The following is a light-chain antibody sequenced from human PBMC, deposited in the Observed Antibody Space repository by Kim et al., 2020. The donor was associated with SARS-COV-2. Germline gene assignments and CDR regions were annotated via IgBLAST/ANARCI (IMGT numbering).Light chain of an antibody. CDR2: RTP. V-gene: IGLV1-47*01. CDR3: AALDASLSAQV. CDR1: PSPFAATY. J-gene: IGLJ1*01. Sequence: TSTCSVTPSPFAATYLPCYHHQLPGTAPNPLISRTPRRPSGVPDRFSASRSGSSASLAISALRSEDEALYYCAALDASLSAQVFGPGTKLTVL.